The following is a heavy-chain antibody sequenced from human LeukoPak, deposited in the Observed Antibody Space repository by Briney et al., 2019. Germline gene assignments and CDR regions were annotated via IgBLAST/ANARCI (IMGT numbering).Heavy chain of an antibody. J-gene: IGHJ4*02. V-gene: IGHV1-2*02. D-gene: IGHD4-17*01. CDR1: GYTFTGYY. CDR3: ARHGDYRSFGY. Sequence: ASVKVSCKASGYTFTGYYMHWVRQAPGQGLEWMGWINPNRGGTNYAQKFQGRVTMTRDTSISTAYMELSRLRSDDTAVYYCARHGDYRSFGYWGQGTLVTVSS. CDR2: INPNRGGT.